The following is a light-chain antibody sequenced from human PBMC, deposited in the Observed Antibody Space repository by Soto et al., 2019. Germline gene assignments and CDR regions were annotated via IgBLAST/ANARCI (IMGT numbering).Light chain of an antibody. V-gene: IGKV3D-15*01. CDR1: QGVAGN. CDR2: AVS. CDR3: QQYFDWPRWT. J-gene: IGKJ1*01. Sequence: EIVMTQSPPTLSASPGEGAALSCRASQGVAGNLAWYQQKPDQAPRLLIYAVSTRAAGIPATFSGSGSETEFTLTISSLQSDDFAVYYCQQYFDWPRWTFGQGTKLEIK.